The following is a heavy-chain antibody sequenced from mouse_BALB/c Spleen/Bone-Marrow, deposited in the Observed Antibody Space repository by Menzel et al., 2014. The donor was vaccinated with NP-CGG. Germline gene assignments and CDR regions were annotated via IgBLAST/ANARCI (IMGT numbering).Heavy chain of an antibody. J-gene: IGHJ3*01. D-gene: IGHD2-4*01. CDR2: ISGDGRYT. CDR1: GFSFSNYG. V-gene: IGHV5-9-2*01. CDR3: ARHAYYDQTEVSFVY. Sequence: EVHLVESGGGLAKSGGSLKLSCAASGFSFSNYGMSWVRQTPEKRLEWVATISGDGRYTFYSDSVKGRFTISRDNAKNNLYLQLSILRSEDTALYYCARHAYYDQTEVSFVYWGQGTLVTVSA.